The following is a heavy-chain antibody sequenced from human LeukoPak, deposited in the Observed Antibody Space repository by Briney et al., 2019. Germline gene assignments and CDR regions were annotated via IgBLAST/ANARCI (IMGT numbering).Heavy chain of an antibody. CDR1: GGSISSYY. CDR3: ARSTQQLKYNWFDP. Sequence: SETLSLTCTVSGGSISSYYWSWIRQPPGKGLEWIGYIYYSASTNYNPSLKSRVTISVDTSKNQFSLKLSSVTAADTAVYYCARSTQQLKYNWFDPWGQGTLVTVSS. D-gene: IGHD6-13*01. V-gene: IGHV4-59*01. CDR2: IYYSAST. J-gene: IGHJ5*02.